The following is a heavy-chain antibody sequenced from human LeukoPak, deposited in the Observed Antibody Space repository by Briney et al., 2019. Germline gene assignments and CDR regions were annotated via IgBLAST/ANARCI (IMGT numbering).Heavy chain of an antibody. D-gene: IGHD3-10*01. CDR1: GVSISSGDYS. J-gene: IGHJ4*02. CDR2: VYHSGST. Sequence: SETLSLNCTVSGVSISSGDYSWSWIRQPPGKVLEWIGYVYHSGSTYYIPPLRNRVTLSVDTSKNQFSLKLSSVTAADTAVYYCARAHGSPSVRLFDSWGQGTLVTVSS. CDR3: ARAHGSPSVRLFDS. V-gene: IGHV4-30-4*01.